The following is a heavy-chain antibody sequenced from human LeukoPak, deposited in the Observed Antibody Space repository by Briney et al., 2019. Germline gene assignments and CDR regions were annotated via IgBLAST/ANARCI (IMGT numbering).Heavy chain of an antibody. CDR1: GGSFSGYY. CDR3: ARGAIRRVDAFDI. CDR2: INHSGST. Sequence: PSETLSLTCAVYGGSFSGYYRSWIRQPPGKGLEWIGEINHSGSTNYNPSLKSRVTISVDTSKNHFSLKLSSVTAADTAVYYCARGAIRRVDAFDIWGQGTMVTVSS. V-gene: IGHV4-34*01. D-gene: IGHD3-3*02. J-gene: IGHJ3*02.